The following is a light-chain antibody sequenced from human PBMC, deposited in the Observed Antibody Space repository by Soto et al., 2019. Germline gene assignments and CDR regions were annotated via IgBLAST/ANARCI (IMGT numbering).Light chain of an antibody. CDR1: SSDVGGYKY. Sequence: QSALTQPASVSGSPGQSITISCTGTSSDVGGYKYVSWYQQHPGKAPKLMIYEVSNRPSGVSNRFSGSKSGNTASLTISGLQAEDEADYYCSSYTSGSTWVFGGGTKLTVL. CDR2: EVS. V-gene: IGLV2-14*01. J-gene: IGLJ3*02. CDR3: SSYTSGSTWV.